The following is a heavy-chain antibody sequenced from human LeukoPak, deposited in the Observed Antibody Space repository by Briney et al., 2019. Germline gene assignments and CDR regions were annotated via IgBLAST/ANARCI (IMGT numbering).Heavy chain of an antibody. J-gene: IGHJ4*02. Sequence: GSSVKVSCKASGGTFSSYTISWVRQATGQGLEWMGWMNPNSGNTGYAQKFQGRVTITRNTSISTAYMELSSLRSEDTAVYYCARGGVYYDFWSGYYFDYWGQGTLVTVSS. CDR1: GGTFSSYT. D-gene: IGHD3-3*01. CDR2: MNPNSGNT. CDR3: ARGGVYYDFWSGYYFDY. V-gene: IGHV1-8*03.